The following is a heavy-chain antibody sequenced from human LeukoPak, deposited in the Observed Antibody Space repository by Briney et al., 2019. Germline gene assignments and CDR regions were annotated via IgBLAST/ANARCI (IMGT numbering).Heavy chain of an antibody. J-gene: IGHJ4*02. D-gene: IGHD6-13*01. CDR3: VRRSSSWSVDY. CDR2: ISSTGNTV. Sequence: GGSLRLSCAASGFTFSTYEMNWVRQAPGKGLEWVSYISSTGNTVYYADSVKGRFTISRDNAKSSLDLQMNSLRDEDTAVYYCVRRSSSWSVDYWGQGTLVTVSS. CDR1: GFTFSTYE. V-gene: IGHV3-48*03.